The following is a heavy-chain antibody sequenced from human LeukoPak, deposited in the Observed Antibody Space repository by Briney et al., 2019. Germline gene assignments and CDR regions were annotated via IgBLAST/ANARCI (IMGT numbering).Heavy chain of an antibody. D-gene: IGHD5-18*01. J-gene: IGHJ4*02. CDR3: VKDPGYGTKYYFDY. CDR1: GFTHSLHA. Sequence: GGSLRLSCSASGFTHSLHAMHWAPQARGKALEYVSAISSNGGSTYYADSVKGRITISRDNSKNTVYLQMRSLRAEDTAGYYCVKDPGYGTKYYFDYWGQGTLVTVSS. CDR2: ISSNGGST. V-gene: IGHV3-64D*09.